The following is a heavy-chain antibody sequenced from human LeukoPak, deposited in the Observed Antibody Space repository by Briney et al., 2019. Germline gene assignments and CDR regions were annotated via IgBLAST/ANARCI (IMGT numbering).Heavy chain of an antibody. CDR2: ISAYNGNT. J-gene: IGHJ4*02. CDR1: GYTFTGYY. V-gene: IGHV1-18*04. Sequence: ASVKVSCKASGYTFTGYYMHWVRQAPGQGLEWMGWISAYNGNTNYAQKLQGRVTMTTDTSTSTAYMELRSLRSDDTAVYYCARNYYDSNGYYGPEEYYFDYWGQGTLVTVSS. CDR3: ARNYYDSNGYYGPEEYYFDY. D-gene: IGHD3-22*01.